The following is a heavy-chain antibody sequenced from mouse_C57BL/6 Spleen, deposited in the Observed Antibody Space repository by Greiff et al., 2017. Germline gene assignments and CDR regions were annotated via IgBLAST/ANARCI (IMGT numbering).Heavy chain of an antibody. CDR3: ARIYYGNYYFDY. D-gene: IGHD2-1*01. Sequence: EVKLQQSGPELVKPGASVKMSCKASGYTFTDYNMHWVKQSHGKSLEWIGYINPNNGGTSYNQKFKGKATLTVNKSSSTAYMELRSLTSEDSAVYYCARIYYGNYYFDYWGQGTTLTVSS. CDR2: INPNNGGT. CDR1: GYTFTDYN. J-gene: IGHJ2*01. V-gene: IGHV1-22*01.